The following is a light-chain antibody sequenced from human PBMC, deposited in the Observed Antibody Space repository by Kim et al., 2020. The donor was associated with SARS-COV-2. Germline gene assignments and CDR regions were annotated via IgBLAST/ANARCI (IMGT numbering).Light chain of an antibody. Sequence: EIVLTQSPATLSFSPGERATLSCRASQSVSSYLAWYQQKPGQAPRLLIYDASNRATGIPARFSGSGSGTDFTLTISSLEPEDFAVYYCQQRSNWPPLTFGGGTKLEI. V-gene: IGKV3-11*01. CDR3: QQRSNWPPLT. J-gene: IGKJ4*01. CDR2: DAS. CDR1: QSVSSY.